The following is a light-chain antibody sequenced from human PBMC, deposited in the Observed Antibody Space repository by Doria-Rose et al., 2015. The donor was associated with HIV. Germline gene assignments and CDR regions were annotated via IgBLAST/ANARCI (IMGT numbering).Light chain of an antibody. CDR3: QSYDSRLSVYV. Sequence: QSVLTQPPSVSGAPGQRVAISCTGGSSNIGAGFDVNWYQQFPGTAPKLLIHGNTNRPSGVPDRFSGSKSGTSASVAISVLRAEHEPDYYCQSYDSRLSVYVFGTGLKVTVL. V-gene: IGLV1-40*01. J-gene: IGLJ1*01. CDR2: GNT. CDR1: SSNIGAGFD.